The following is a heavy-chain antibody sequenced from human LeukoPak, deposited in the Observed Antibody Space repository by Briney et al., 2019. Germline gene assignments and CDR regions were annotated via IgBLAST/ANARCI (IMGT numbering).Heavy chain of an antibody. CDR3: AREYYCDSSGYAEFQH. D-gene: IGHD3-22*01. Sequence: ASVEVSCKASGYTFTGYYMHWVRQAPGQGLEWMGWINPNSGGTNYAQKFQGRVTMTRDTSISTAYMELSRLRSDDTAVYYCAREYYCDSSGYAEFQHWGQGTLVTVSS. J-gene: IGHJ1*01. CDR1: GYTFTGYY. CDR2: INPNSGGT. V-gene: IGHV1-2*02.